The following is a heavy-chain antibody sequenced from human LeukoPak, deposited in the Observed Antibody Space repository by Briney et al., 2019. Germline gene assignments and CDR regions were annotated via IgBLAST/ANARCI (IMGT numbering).Heavy chain of an antibody. J-gene: IGHJ4*02. CDR3: AKDFSSGYYITTFDY. CDR1: GFTFSTNA. V-gene: IGHV3-23*01. CDR2: ISGSAGST. D-gene: IGHD3-22*01. Sequence: GGSLRLSCAASGFTFSTNAMSWVRQAQGKGLEWVSTISGSAGSTYYADSVKGRFTISRDNSKNTLYLQMNSLRAEDTAVYSCAKDFSSGYYITTFDYWGQGTLVTVSS.